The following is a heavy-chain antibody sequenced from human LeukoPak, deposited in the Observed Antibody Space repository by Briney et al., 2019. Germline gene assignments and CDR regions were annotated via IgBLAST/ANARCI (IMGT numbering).Heavy chain of an antibody. CDR3: ARVRVTMVRGVIIPEYFDY. J-gene: IGHJ4*02. CDR2: INPSGGNT. Sequence: GASVKVSCKASGYTFTNHYMHLVRQAPGQGLEWRGIINPSGGNTSYAQKFQGRVTMTRDTSTSTVYMELSSLRSEDTAVYYCARVRVTMVRGVIIPEYFDYWGQGTLVTVSS. D-gene: IGHD3-10*01. CDR1: GYTFTNHY. V-gene: IGHV1-46*01.